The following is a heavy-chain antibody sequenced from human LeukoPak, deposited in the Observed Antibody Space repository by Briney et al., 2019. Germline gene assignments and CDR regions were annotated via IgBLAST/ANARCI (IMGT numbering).Heavy chain of an antibody. CDR1: GFTFSSYW. V-gene: IGHV3-7*03. CDR3: GRVGYYNTPFPNWSDP. D-gene: IGHD3-9*01. J-gene: IGHJ5*02. CDR2: IKQDGSEK. Sequence: SGGSLRLSCAASGFTFSSYWVSWVRQAPGKGLEWVANIKQDGSEKYYVDSVKGRFTISRDNAKNSLYLQMNSLRAEDTAVYYGGRVGYYNTPFPNWSDPGAREPWSPSPQ.